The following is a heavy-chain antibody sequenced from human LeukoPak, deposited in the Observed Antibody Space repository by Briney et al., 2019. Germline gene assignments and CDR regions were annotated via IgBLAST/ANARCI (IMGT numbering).Heavy chain of an antibody. CDR1: GGSISSGGYY. D-gene: IGHD3-22*01. CDR2: MYYSGST. Sequence: SQTLSLTCTVSGGSISSGGYYWSWIRQHPGKGLEWIGYMYYSGSTYYNPSLKSRVTISVDTSKNQFSLKLSSVTAADTAVYYCARDRGYFDSTQGYFDYWGQGTLVTVSS. CDR3: ARDRGYFDSTQGYFDY. J-gene: IGHJ4*02. V-gene: IGHV4-31*03.